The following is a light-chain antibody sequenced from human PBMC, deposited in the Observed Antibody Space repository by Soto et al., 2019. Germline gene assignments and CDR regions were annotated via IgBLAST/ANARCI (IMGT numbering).Light chain of an antibody. CDR1: SSDVGGYNY. CDR3: SSYAGNNKYV. J-gene: IGLJ1*01. Sequence: QSALTQPASVSGSPGQSITISCTGTSSDVGGYNYVSWYQQHPGKAPKLMIYEVRNRPSGVSNRFSGSKSGNTASLTISGLQAEDEADYYCSSYAGNNKYVFGTGTKLTVL. CDR2: EVR. V-gene: IGLV2-14*01.